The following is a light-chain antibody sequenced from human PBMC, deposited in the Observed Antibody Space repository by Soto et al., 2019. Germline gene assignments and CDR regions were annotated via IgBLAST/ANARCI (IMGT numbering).Light chain of an antibody. CDR1: SSDVGSYNY. V-gene: IGLV2-14*01. Sequence: QSALTQPASVSGSRGQSITISCTGTSSDVGSYNYVSWYQQHPGKAPKLMIYEVSNRPSGVSDRFSGSKSGNTASLTISGLQAEDEADYYCNSYTSTATRVFGGGTKLTVL. CDR3: NSYTSTATRV. CDR2: EVS. J-gene: IGLJ3*02.